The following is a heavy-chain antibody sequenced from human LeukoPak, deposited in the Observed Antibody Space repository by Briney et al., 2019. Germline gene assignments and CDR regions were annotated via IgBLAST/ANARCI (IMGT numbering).Heavy chain of an antibody. D-gene: IGHD3-22*01. V-gene: IGHV1-8*01. Sequence: GASVKVSCKASGYTFTSYDINWVRQATGQGLEWMGWMNPNSGNTGYAQKFQGRVTMTRNTSISTAYMELSSLRSEDTAVYYCARGFQGSSGPWDYGMDVWGQGTTVTVSS. CDR1: GYTFTSYD. CDR2: MNPNSGNT. J-gene: IGHJ6*02. CDR3: ARGFQGSSGPWDYGMDV.